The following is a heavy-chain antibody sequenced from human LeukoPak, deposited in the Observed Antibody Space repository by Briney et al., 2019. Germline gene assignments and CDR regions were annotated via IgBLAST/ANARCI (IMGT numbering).Heavy chain of an antibody. CDR2: LSYDGSNK. CDR3: AKDRHYYGSGSLGYFDY. J-gene: IGHJ4*02. CDR1: GFTFSSYG. V-gene: IGHV3-30*18. D-gene: IGHD3-10*01. Sequence: GGSLRLSCAASGFTFSSYGMPWVRKAPGKGLEWVAVLSYDGSNKYYADSVKGRFTISRDNYKNKLYLQMNSLSAEDTAVYYCAKDRHYYGSGSLGYFDYWGKGILVTVSS.